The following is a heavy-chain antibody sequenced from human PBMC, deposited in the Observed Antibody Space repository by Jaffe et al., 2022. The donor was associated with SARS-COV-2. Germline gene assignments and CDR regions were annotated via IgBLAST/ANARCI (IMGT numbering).Heavy chain of an antibody. CDR1: GGSISSSSYY. CDR2: IDNSGST. V-gene: IGHV4-39*01. D-gene: IGHD6-6*01. Sequence: QLQLQESGPGLVKPSETLSLTCTVSGGSISSSSYYWAWIRQPPGKGLEWIGTIDNSGSTYYNPSLKSRLTISVDTPKSQFSLKLSSVTAADTAVYHCASPHRGTGSSPLDFWGQGILVTVSS. CDR3: ASPHRGTGSSPLDF. J-gene: IGHJ4*02.